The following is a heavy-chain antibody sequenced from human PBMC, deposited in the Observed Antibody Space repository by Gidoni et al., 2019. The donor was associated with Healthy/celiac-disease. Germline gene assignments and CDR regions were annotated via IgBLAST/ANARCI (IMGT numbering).Heavy chain of an antibody. V-gene: IGHV3-9*01. J-gene: IGHJ3*02. CDR1: GFTFDDYA. CDR3: AKAPKSFDAFDI. Sequence: EVQLVESGGGLVQPGRSLRLSCAASGFTFDDYAMHWVRQAPGKGLEWVSGISWNSGSIGYADSVKGRFTISRDNAKNSLYLQMNSLRAEDTALYYCAKAPKSFDAFDIWGQGTMVTVSS. CDR2: ISWNSGSI.